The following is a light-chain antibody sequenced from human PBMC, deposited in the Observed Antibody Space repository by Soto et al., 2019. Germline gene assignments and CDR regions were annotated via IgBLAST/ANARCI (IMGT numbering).Light chain of an antibody. V-gene: IGKV3-15*01. J-gene: IGKJ4*01. Sequence: DKLMSQSPASLSVSLGERVTLSCRASQNIHNHMSWFLQKPGQTPRLLIYDAIIRAPDVPARFSGSWSGTEFTLNINSLQSEDFAVYYCQQYDALPLTSGAGTKVEIX. CDR2: DAI. CDR3: QQYDALPLT. CDR1: QNIHNH.